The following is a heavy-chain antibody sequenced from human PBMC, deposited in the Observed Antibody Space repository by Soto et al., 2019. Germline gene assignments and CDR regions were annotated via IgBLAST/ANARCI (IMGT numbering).Heavy chain of an antibody. Sequence: EVRLLESGGGLVQPGGSLRLSCAASGFGFDKYSMSWVRQAPGKGLEWVSGISGTAYSKHYPDSVKGQFTISRDNFEKTLYLQMNSLRLEDTAVYYCAKSWGDTWQQSAFDFWGQGTMVTVSS. CDR3: AKSWGDTWQQSAFDF. CDR2: ISGTAYSK. J-gene: IGHJ3*01. V-gene: IGHV3-23*01. CDR1: GFGFDKYS. D-gene: IGHD5-18*01.